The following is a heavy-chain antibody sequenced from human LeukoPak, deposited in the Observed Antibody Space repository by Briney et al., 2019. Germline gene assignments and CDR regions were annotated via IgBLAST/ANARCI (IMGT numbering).Heavy chain of an antibody. CDR3: ARVVSIAATDY. D-gene: IGHD6-6*01. CDR2: IKQDGSEK. CDR1: GFTFSSYW. V-gene: IGHV3-7*01. J-gene: IGHJ4*02. Sequence: GGSLRLSCAASGFTFSSYWMSWVRQAPGMGLEWVANIKQDGSEKYYVDSVKGRFTISRDNAKNSLYLQMNSLRAEDTAVYYCARVVSIAATDYWGQGTLVTVSS.